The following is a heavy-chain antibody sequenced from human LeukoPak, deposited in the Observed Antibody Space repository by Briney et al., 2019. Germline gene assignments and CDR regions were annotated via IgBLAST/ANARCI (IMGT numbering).Heavy chain of an antibody. D-gene: IGHD1-26*01. CDR1: GGSISSGSYY. CDR2: IYHSGST. V-gene: IGHV4-30-2*01. J-gene: IGHJ4*02. Sequence: SETLSLTCTVSGGSISSGSYYWSWIRQPPGKGLEWIVYIYHSGSTYYNPSLKSRVTISVDTSKNQFSLKLSSVTAADTAVYYCARGIVGALYYFDYWGQGTLVTVSS. CDR3: ARGIVGALYYFDY.